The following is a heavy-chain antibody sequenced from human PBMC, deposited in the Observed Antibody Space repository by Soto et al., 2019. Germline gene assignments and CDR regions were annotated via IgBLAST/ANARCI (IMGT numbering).Heavy chain of an antibody. J-gene: IGHJ3*02. V-gene: IGHV1-69*13. D-gene: IGHD3-22*01. Sequence: SVKVSCKASGGTFSSYAISWVRQAPGQGLEWMGGIIPIFGTANYAQKFQGRVTITADESTSTAYMELSSLRSEDTAVYYCARGTVRGITMIVKTPGAFDIWGQGTMVTVSS. CDR3: ARGTVRGITMIVKTPGAFDI. CDR1: GGTFSSYA. CDR2: IIPIFGTA.